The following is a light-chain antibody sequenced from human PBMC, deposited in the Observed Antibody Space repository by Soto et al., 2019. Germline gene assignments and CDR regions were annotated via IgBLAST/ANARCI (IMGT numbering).Light chain of an antibody. J-gene: IGKJ4*01. CDR2: DAS. CDR3: QQRSSWPLT. CDR1: QSVGSF. Sequence: EIVLTQSPATLVLSPGERATLSCRASQSVGSFLAWYQQKPGQAPRLLIYDASKRATGISARFSGSGSGTAFTLTISSLEPEDFAVYYCQQRSSWPLTFGGGTKVEIK. V-gene: IGKV3-11*01.